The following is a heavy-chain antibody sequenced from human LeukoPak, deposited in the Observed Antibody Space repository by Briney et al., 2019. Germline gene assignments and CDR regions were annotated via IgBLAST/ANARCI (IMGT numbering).Heavy chain of an antibody. CDR1: GFTFSSYW. J-gene: IGHJ4*02. CDR3: ATVLVGATRVPYYFDY. Sequence: PGGSLRLSCAASGFTFSSYWMSWVRQAPGKGLEWVANIKQDGSEKYYVDSVKGRFTISRDNAKNSLYLQMNSLRAEDTAVYYCATVLVGATRVPYYFDYWGQGTLVTVSS. CDR2: IKQDGSEK. D-gene: IGHD1-26*01. V-gene: IGHV3-7*01.